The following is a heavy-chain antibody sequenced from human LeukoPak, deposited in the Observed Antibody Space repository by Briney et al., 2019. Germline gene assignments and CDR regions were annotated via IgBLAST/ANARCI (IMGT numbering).Heavy chain of an antibody. CDR3: ALWAEASDFDY. V-gene: IGHV3-48*03. CDR2: IGSSGTTR. D-gene: IGHD6-25*01. J-gene: IGHJ4*02. Sequence: GGSLRLSCAVSGFPLRAFEMNWVRQAPGKGLEWVSNIGSSGTTRYYAHSVKGRFSISRDNAKNSLYLQLISLGVEDTGFYYCALWAEASDFDYWGQGALVTVSS. CDR1: GFPLRAFE.